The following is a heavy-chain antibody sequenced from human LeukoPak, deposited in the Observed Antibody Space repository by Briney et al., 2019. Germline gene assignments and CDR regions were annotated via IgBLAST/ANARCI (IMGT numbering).Heavy chain of an antibody. D-gene: IGHD6-13*01. CDR1: GFTFSTYS. CDR3: ARGLAVAGSYYFDY. V-gene: IGHV3-21*01. CDR2: ISASSTYI. Sequence: PGGSLRLSCAASGFTFSTYSMNWVRQSPGKGLEWVSSISASSTYIYYADSAKGRFTISRDNAENSLYLQMNSLRVEDTTVYYCARGLAVAGSYYFDYWGQGILVTVSS. J-gene: IGHJ4*02.